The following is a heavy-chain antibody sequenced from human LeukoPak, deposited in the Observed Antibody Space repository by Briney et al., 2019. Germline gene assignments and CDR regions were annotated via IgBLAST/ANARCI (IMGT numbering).Heavy chain of an antibody. D-gene: IGHD5-24*01. Sequence: GGSLTLSCEASGFTFSGNWMSWVRQAPGKGLERVASINPDGSQKLYVDSVKGRFTIPRDNTKSSLYLQMNSLGAEDTAMYYCAKLLGTATTYDSWGQGTRVTVSS. CDR2: INPDGSQK. CDR1: GFTFSGNW. J-gene: IGHJ4*02. CDR3: AKLLGTATTYDS. V-gene: IGHV3-7*01.